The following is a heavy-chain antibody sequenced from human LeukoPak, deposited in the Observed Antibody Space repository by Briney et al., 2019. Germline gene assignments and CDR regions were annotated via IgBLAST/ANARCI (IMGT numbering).Heavy chain of an antibody. J-gene: IGHJ4*02. CDR1: GYSISSGYY. Sequence: SETLSLTCAVSGYSISSGYYWGWIRQPPGEGLEWIGSIYHSGSTYYNPSLNRRVTISVDESNNKFSLKLSSVTAADTGVYYCVCYGGSNHGHYWGQGTLVTVSS. CDR3: VCYGGSNHGHY. D-gene: IGHD6-13*01. V-gene: IGHV4-38-2*01. CDR2: IYHSGST.